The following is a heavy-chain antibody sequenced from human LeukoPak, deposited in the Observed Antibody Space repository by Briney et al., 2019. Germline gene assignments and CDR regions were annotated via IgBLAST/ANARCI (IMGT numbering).Heavy chain of an antibody. CDR3: AKSYTNTWYVFDY. J-gene: IGHJ4*02. V-gene: IGHV3-23*01. CDR2: ISGSGTNT. Sequence: PWGSLRLSCAASGFTFSSYAMSWVRQAPGKGLEWVSAISGSGTNTYSADSVKGRFTISRDNSKDTLYLQMNSLRAEDTAVYFCAKSYTNTWYVFDYWGQGALATVSS. D-gene: IGHD6-13*01. CDR1: GFTFSSYA.